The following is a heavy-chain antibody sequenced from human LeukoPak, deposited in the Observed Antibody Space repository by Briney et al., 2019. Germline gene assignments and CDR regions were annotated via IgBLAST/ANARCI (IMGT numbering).Heavy chain of an antibody. CDR2: IYYSGST. V-gene: IGHV4-59*01. D-gene: IGHD3-10*01. Sequence: PSETLSLTCTASGGSISSYDWSWIRQPPGKGLEWVGDIYYSGSTKYNPSLKSRVTISVDTSKNQFSLKLSSVTPADTAVYYCAREGYYYGSGIDYYYYYYMDVWGKGTTVTVSS. CDR1: GGSISSYD. J-gene: IGHJ6*03. CDR3: AREGYYYGSGIDYYYYYYMDV.